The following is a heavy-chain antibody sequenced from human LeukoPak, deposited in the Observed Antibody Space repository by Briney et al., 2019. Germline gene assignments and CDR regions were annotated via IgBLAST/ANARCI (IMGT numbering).Heavy chain of an antibody. J-gene: IGHJ4*02. Sequence: GGSLRLSCAASGFTFSSYWMSWVRQAPGKGLEWVDSIKEEGSEKYYVDSVKGRFTISRDNAKNSVYLQMNSLRAEDTAVYYCARDWSDGFDYWGQGTLVTVSS. V-gene: IGHV3-7*01. CDR3: ARDWSDGFDY. CDR1: GFTFSSYW. D-gene: IGHD3-3*01. CDR2: IKEEGSEK.